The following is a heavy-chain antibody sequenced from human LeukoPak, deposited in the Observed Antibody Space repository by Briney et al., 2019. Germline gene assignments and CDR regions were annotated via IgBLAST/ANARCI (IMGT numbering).Heavy chain of an antibody. V-gene: IGHV4-34*01. CDR1: GGSFSGYY. D-gene: IGHD3-10*01. CDR3: ARAHGSPSVRLFDD. J-gene: IGHJ4*02. Sequence: SETLSLTCAVYGGSFSGYYWSWIRQPPGKGLEWIGEINHSGSTNYNPSLKSRVTISVDTSKNQFSLNLNSVTAADTAVYYCARAHGSPSVRLFDDWGQGTLVTVSS. CDR2: INHSGST.